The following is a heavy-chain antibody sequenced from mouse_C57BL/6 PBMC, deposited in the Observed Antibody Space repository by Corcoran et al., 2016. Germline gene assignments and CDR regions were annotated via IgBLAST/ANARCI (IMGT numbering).Heavy chain of an antibody. V-gene: IGHV1-26*01. J-gene: IGHJ4*01. CDR1: GYTFTDYY. CDR2: INPNNGGT. Sequence: EVQLQQSGPELVKPGASVKISCKASGYTFTDYYMIWVKQSHGKSLEWIGDINPNNGGTSYNQKFKGKATLTVDKSSSTAYMELRSLTSEDSAVYYCARQEPSYYAMDYWGQGTSVTVSS. CDR3: ARQEPSYYAMDY.